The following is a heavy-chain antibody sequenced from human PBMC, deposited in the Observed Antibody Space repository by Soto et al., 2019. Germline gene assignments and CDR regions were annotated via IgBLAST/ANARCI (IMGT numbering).Heavy chain of an antibody. CDR2: ISFSGSTI. V-gene: IGHV3-48*03. Sequence: PXESLSLSFAASGFRFSDYKMNGVRQAPGKGLEWIAHISFSGSTIYYADSVKGRFSISRDNSKNFLYLQMSGLRADDSAVYYCTRGAGFFYGVDVWGLGTTVTVSS. D-gene: IGHD3-10*01. CDR1: GFRFSDYK. CDR3: TRGAGFFYGVDV. J-gene: IGHJ6*02.